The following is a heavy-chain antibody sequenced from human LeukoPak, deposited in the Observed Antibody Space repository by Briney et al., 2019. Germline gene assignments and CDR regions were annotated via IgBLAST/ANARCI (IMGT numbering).Heavy chain of an antibody. CDR3: AKEKAAYCSSTSCFDGYDY. D-gene: IGHD2-2*01. CDR2: ISGSGGST. J-gene: IGHJ4*02. Sequence: PGGSLRPSCAASGFTFSSYAMSWVRQAPGKGLEWVSAISGSGGSTYYADSVKGRFSISRDNSKNTLYLQLNSLRAEDTAVYYCAKEKAAYCSSTSCFDGYDYWGQGTLVTVSS. CDR1: GFTFSSYA. V-gene: IGHV3-23*01.